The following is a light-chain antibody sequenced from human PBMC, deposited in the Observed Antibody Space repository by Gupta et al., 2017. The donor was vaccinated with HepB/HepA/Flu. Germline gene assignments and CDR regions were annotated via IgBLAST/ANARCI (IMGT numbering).Light chain of an antibody. Sequence: QSVLTQPPSASVAPGQRATISCSGSFSNIENNFVFCSQQLPGPAPKLLIYKNNRRPSGVLDRFSGSKSGTSASLAISWLRAEDEADYYCAASDDSRSAYVFGPGTKLTVL. J-gene: IGLJ1*01. CDR3: AASDDSRSAYV. V-gene: IGLV1-47*01. CDR2: KNN. CDR1: FSNIENNF.